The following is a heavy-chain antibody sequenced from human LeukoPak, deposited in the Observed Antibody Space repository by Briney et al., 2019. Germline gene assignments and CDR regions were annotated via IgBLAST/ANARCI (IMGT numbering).Heavy chain of an antibody. D-gene: IGHD2-21*01. CDR1: GFTFSGYA. CDR2: ISYDGSNK. V-gene: IGHV3-30-3*01. CDR3: AKEFNRGLPDY. Sequence: GGSLRLSCAASGFTFSGYAMHWVRQAPGKGLEWVAVISYDGSNKYYADSVKGRFTISRDNSKNTLYLQMSSLRAEDTAVYYCAKEFNRGLPDYWGQGTLVTVPS. J-gene: IGHJ4*02.